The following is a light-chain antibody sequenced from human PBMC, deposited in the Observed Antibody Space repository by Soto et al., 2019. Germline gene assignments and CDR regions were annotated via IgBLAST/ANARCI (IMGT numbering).Light chain of an antibody. J-gene: IGLJ2*01. CDR1: SGDVGGFDY. CDR3: SSFEASNNLL. Sequence: QSALTQPPSASGSPGQSVTISCTGTSGDVGGFDYVSWYQQHPGKAPKLMIYEVSKRPSGVPDRFSGSKSGNTASLTVSGLQVEDEADYYCSSFEASNNLLFGGGTKLTVL. CDR2: EVS. V-gene: IGLV2-8*01.